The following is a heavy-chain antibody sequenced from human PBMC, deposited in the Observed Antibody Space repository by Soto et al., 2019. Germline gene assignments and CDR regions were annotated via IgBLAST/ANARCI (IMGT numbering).Heavy chain of an antibody. CDR2: IYPGDSDT. D-gene: IGHD3-3*01. J-gene: IGHJ6*02. Sequence: PGESLKISCKGSGYSFTSYWIGWVRQMPGKGLEWMGIIYPGDSDTRYSPSFQGQVTISADKSISTAYLQWSSLKASDTAMYYCARSRPNYDFWSGYYYYYYGMDVWGQGTTVTVSS. CDR1: GYSFTSYW. CDR3: ARSRPNYDFWSGYYYYYYGMDV. V-gene: IGHV5-51*01.